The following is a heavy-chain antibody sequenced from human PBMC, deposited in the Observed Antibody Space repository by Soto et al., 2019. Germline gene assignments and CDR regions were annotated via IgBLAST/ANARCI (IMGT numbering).Heavy chain of an antibody. CDR3: ARGDASPWFYFDQ. V-gene: IGHV1-69*04. J-gene: IGHJ4*02. D-gene: IGHD3-9*01. CDR1: GGFLSSFA. Sequence: QVQLEQSGAEVKKPGSSVKLSCKPFGGFLSSFAINWVRQAPGQGLEWMGRSIPIVDVAESAQRFRDRVTITADKSTTTVYMELRDLTSADTAVYFCARGDASPWFYFDQWGQGSLVTVSS. CDR2: SIPIVDVA.